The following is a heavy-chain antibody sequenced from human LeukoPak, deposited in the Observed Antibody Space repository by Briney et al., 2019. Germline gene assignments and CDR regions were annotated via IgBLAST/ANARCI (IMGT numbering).Heavy chain of an antibody. CDR2: IYSGGST. J-gene: IGHJ4*02. CDR3: AREVVVAATSIFDY. D-gene: IGHD2-15*01. Sequence: PGGSLRLSCAASGFTVSSNYMSWVRQAPGKGLEWVSVIYSGGSTYYADSVKGRFTISRDNSKNTLYLQMNSLRAEDTAVYYCAREVVVAATSIFDYWYQGTRVTVSS. V-gene: IGHV3-53*01. CDR1: GFTVSSNY.